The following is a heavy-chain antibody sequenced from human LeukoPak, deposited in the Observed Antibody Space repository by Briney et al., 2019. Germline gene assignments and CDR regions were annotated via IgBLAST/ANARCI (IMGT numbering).Heavy chain of an antibody. Sequence: EPSESLSLTCAVSGGSISSYYWSWIRQPPGKGLEWISYIYYSGSTNYNPSVKSRVTISVDTSKNQFSLKLSSVTAGDTAVYYCARLEVVPAPSNNWFDPWGQGTLVTVSS. D-gene: IGHD2-2*01. V-gene: IGHV4-59*08. CDR1: GGSISSYY. CDR2: IYYSGST. CDR3: ARLEVVPAPSNNWFDP. J-gene: IGHJ5*02.